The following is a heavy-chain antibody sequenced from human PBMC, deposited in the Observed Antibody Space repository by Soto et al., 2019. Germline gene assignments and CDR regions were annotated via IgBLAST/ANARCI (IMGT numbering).Heavy chain of an antibody. CDR1: GYSFTSYW. D-gene: IGHD6-13*01. V-gene: IGHV5-51*01. J-gene: IGHJ4*02. Sequence: GESLKISCKGSGYSFTSYWIGWVRQMPGKGLEWMGIIYPGDSDTRYGPSFQGQVTISADKSISTAYLQWSSLKASDTAMYYCARHPETSSSWYYFDYWGQGTLVTVSS. CDR3: ARHPETSSSWYYFDY. CDR2: IYPGDSDT.